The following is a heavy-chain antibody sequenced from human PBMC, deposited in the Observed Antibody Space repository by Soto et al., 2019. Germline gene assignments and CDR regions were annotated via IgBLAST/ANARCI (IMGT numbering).Heavy chain of an antibody. CDR3: AREYQNYSPCFDP. Sequence: VKVSCKASGGTFSSYAISWVRQAPGQGLEWMGGIIPIFGTANYAQKFQGRVTITADESTSTAYMELSSLRSEDTAVYYCAREYQNYSPCFDPWGQGTLVTVSS. V-gene: IGHV1-69*13. D-gene: IGHD1-7*01. CDR2: IIPIFGTA. CDR1: GGTFSSYA. J-gene: IGHJ5*02.